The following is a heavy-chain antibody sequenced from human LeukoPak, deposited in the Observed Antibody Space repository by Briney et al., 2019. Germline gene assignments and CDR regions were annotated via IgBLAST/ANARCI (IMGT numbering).Heavy chain of an antibody. V-gene: IGHV3-7*01. CDR2: INQDGSDK. D-gene: IGHD4-23*01. Sequence: TSGTLSLTCAVSGDSISSNNWWSWVRQPPGKGLEWVAMINQDGSDKYYADSVKGRFTISRDNAKNSLDLQMNSLRVDDTAVYYCARGATYGGGDYWGQGTLVTVSS. J-gene: IGHJ4*02. CDR1: GDSISSNNW. CDR3: ARGATYGGGDY.